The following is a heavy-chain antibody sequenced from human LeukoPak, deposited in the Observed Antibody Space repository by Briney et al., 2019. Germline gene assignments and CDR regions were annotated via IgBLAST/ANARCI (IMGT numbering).Heavy chain of an antibody. CDR3: ARGPAHCSSTSCYLNWFDP. V-gene: IGHV4-59*12. CDR1: AGSISSYY. J-gene: IGHJ5*02. D-gene: IGHD2-2*01. Sequence: SETLSLTCTVSAGSISSYYWNWIRQPPGKGLEWVGYVHYSGDTKSNPSLKGRVTMSVDTSKNQFSLKLSSVTAADTAVYYCARGPAHCSSTSCYLNWFDPWGQGTLVTVSS. CDR2: VHYSGDT.